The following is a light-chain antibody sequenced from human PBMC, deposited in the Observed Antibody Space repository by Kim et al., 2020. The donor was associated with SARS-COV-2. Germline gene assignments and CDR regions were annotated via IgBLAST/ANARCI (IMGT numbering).Light chain of an antibody. V-gene: IGKV3-20*01. CDR1: QSVSSSY. CDR2: GAS. Sequence: EIVLTQSPGTLSLPPGERATLSCRASQSVSSSYLAWYQQKPGQAPRLLIYGASSRATGIPDRFSGSGSGTDFTLTISRLEPEDFAVYYCEHYGSSPLTFGGGTKVDIK. J-gene: IGKJ4*01. CDR3: EHYGSSPLT.